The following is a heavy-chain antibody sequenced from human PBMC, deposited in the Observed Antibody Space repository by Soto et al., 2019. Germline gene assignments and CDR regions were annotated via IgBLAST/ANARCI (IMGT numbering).Heavy chain of an antibody. J-gene: IGHJ3*02. CDR2: IIPIFGTA. D-gene: IGHD3-22*01. CDR1: GGTFSSYA. Sequence: SVKVSCKASGGTFSSYAISWVRQAPGQGLEWMGGIIPIFGTANYAQKFQGRVTITADESTSTAYMELSSLRSEDTAVYYCARVRADYYDSSGYYYALGAVDSWGQGTMVTVS. CDR3: ARVRADYYDSSGYYYALGAVDS. V-gene: IGHV1-69*13.